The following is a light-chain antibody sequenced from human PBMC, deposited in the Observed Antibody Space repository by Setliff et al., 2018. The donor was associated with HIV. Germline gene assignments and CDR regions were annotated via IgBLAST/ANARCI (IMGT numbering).Light chain of an antibody. CDR2: EVN. Sequence: QSALTQPASVSGSPGQSITISCTGTSSDVGDYNYVSWYQHHPGRPPKLLIYEVNQRPSGVPDRFSGSKSGNTASLTVSGLQAEDEADYYCSSYAGTNHPYVFGTGTKVTVL. CDR3: SSYAGTNHPYV. J-gene: IGLJ1*01. CDR1: SSDVGDYNY. V-gene: IGLV2-8*01.